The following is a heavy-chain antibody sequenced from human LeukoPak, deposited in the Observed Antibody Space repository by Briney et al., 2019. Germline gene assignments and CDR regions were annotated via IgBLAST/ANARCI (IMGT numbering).Heavy chain of an antibody. CDR1: GFTFSSHW. CDR3: ARDLSGIAGYTYGRGIDY. J-gene: IGHJ4*02. D-gene: IGHD5-18*01. Sequence: GGSLRLSCAASGFTFSSHWMSWVRQAPGKGLEWVANIKKDGSEKYYVDAVKGRFTISRDNARTSLYLQMNSLRAEDTAVYYCARDLSGIAGYTYGRGIDYWGQGTLVTVSS. V-gene: IGHV3-7*01. CDR2: IKKDGSEK.